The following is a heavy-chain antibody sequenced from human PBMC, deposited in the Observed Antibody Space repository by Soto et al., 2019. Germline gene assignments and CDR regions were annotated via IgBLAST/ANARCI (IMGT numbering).Heavy chain of an antibody. Sequence: GGSLRLSCAASGFTFSSYAMSWVRQAPGKGLEWVSAISGSGGSTYYADSVKGRFTISRDNAKNSLYLQMNSLRAEDTAVYYCARDKWSSSRRGYYYYGMDVWGQGTTVTVSS. CDR3: ARDKWSSSRRGYYYYGMDV. CDR1: GFTFSSYA. V-gene: IGHV3-23*01. D-gene: IGHD6-6*01. CDR2: ISGSGGST. J-gene: IGHJ6*02.